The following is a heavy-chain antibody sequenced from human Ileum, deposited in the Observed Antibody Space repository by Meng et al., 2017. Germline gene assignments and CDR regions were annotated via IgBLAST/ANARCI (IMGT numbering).Heavy chain of an antibody. CDR2: IYHSGST. V-gene: IGHV4-4*02. D-gene: IGHD4-23*01. J-gene: IGHJ4*02. CDR1: GGSIRSSNW. CDR3: ARYILRWGYYFDY. Sequence: QVQLQGPGPGLVKPSGTLSPTCAVSGGSIRSSNWWSWVRPPPGKGLEWIGEIYHSGSTNYNPSLKSRVTISVDKSKNQFSLKLSSVTAADTAVYYCARYILRWGYYFDYWGQGTLVTVSS.